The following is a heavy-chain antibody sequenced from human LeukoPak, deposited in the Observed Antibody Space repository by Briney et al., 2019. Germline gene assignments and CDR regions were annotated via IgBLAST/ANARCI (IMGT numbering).Heavy chain of an antibody. J-gene: IGHJ3*02. CDR1: GFTFSSYA. Sequence: TGGSLRLSCAASGFTFSSYAMSWVRQAPGKGLEWVSAISGSGGSTYYADSVKGRFTISRDNSNNTLYLQMNSLRAEDTALYYCARALRGEMATIGSAFDIWGPGTMVTVSS. CDR3: ARALRGEMATIGSAFDI. V-gene: IGHV3-23*01. CDR2: ISGSGGST. D-gene: IGHD5-24*01.